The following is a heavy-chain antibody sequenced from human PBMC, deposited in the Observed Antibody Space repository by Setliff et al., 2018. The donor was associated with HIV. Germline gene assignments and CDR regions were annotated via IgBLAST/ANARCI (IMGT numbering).Heavy chain of an antibody. CDR3: AREVAGTEDH. J-gene: IGHJ4*02. CDR1: GGSISDYY. Sequence: PSETLSLTCIVSGGSISDYYWSWVRQPAGKGPEWIGRIYSTGSTTYNPSLKSRLTMSVDMSKNQVSLKLKSVTAADTAVYYCAREVAGTEDHWGQGTLVTVPQ. V-gene: IGHV4-4*07. CDR2: IYSTGST. D-gene: IGHD6-19*01.